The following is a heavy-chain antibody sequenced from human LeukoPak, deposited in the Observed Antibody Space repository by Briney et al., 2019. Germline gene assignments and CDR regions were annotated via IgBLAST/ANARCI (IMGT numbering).Heavy chain of an antibody. CDR3: ARDHAMAVAGLIDY. J-gene: IGHJ4*02. D-gene: IGHD6-19*01. CDR2: IKEDGSDK. V-gene: IGHV3-7*01. Sequence: PGGSLRLSCAASGFTFSTYWMTWVRQAPGKGLEWLANIKEDGSDKYYVDSVKGRFTISRDNAKNSLYLQVNSLRAEDTAVYYCARDHAMAVAGLIDYWGQGTLVTVSS. CDR1: GFTFSTYW.